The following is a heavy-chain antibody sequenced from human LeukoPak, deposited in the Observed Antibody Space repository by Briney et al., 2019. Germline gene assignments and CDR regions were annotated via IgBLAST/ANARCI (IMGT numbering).Heavy chain of an antibody. V-gene: IGHV4-39*07. CDR3: ARGETDGDFDY. D-gene: IGHD1-26*01. Sequence: PSETLSLTCTVSGGSISSNNYYWGWIRQPPGKGLEWIGSIYYSGSTYYNPSLKSRVTISVDTSKNQFSLKLSSVTAADTAVYYCARGETDGDFDYWGQGTLVTVSS. CDR2: IYYSGST. CDR1: GGSISSNNYY. J-gene: IGHJ4*02.